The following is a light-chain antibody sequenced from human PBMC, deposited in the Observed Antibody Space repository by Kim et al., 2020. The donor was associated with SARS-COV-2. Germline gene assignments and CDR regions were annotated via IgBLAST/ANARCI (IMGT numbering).Light chain of an antibody. CDR2: EAS. Sequence: SASVEDRVTMTCRASQNINKWLAWYQQKPGKVPRLLIYEASVLESGVPSRFSGSGSGTEFTLTISSLQPDDFATYYCQQFNSYYTFGQGTKVDIK. CDR3: QQFNSYYT. J-gene: IGKJ2*01. CDR1: QNINKW. V-gene: IGKV1-5*01.